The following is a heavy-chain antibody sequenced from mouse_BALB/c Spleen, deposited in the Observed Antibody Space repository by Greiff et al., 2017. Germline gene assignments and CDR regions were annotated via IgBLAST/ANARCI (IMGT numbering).Heavy chain of an antibody. CDR3: TREGDGYYGFAY. CDR2: IYPGNSDT. V-gene: IGHV1-5*01. D-gene: IGHD2-3*01. Sequence: EVQVVESGTVLARPGASVKMSCKASGYTFTSYWMHWVKQRPGQGLEWIGAIYPGNSDTSYNQKFKGKAKLTALTSTSTAYMELSSLTNEDSAVYYCTREGDGYYGFAYWGQGTLVTVSA. CDR1: GYTFTSYW. J-gene: IGHJ3*01.